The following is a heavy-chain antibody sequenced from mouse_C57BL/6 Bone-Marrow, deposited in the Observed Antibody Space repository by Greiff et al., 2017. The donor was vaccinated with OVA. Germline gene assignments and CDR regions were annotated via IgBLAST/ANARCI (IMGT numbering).Heavy chain of an antibody. D-gene: IGHD2-1*01. CDR3: VRHYGKGCAMDY. J-gene: IGHJ4*01. CDR1: GFSFNTYA. V-gene: IGHV10-1*01. Sequence: EVQLVESGGGLVQPKGSLKLSCAASGFSFNTYAMNWVRQAPGKGLEWVARIRSKSNNYATYYADSVKDRFTISRDDSESMLYLQMNNLKTEDTAMYYCVRHYGKGCAMDYWGQGTSVTVSS. CDR2: IRSKSNNYAT.